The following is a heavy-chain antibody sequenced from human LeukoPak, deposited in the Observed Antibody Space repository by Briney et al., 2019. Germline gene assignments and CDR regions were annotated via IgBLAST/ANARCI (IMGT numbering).Heavy chain of an antibody. Sequence: PGGSLRLSCAASGFTFSTYAMSWVRQAPGKGLEWVSSIGGSGDNTHYADSVKGRFTVSRDNSKNTLYLQMNSLRADDTALYHCARDSGSYLQPTDFWGHGTLVTVSS. V-gene: IGHV3-23*01. CDR2: IGGSGDNT. CDR3: ARDSGSYLQPTDF. J-gene: IGHJ4*01. D-gene: IGHD1-26*01. CDR1: GFTFSTYA.